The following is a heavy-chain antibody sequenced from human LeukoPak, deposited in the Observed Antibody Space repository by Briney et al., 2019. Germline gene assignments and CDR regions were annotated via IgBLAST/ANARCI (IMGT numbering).Heavy chain of an antibody. CDR2: ISYDRSNK. CDR1: GFTFSVYH. CDR3: ARDGQLVPHYYYYYMDV. D-gene: IGHD6-13*01. J-gene: IGHJ6*03. V-gene: IGHV3-30-3*01. Sequence: GGSQRLSCVASGFTFSVYHMNWVRQAPGKGLEWVAVISYDRSNKYYADSVKGRFTISRDNSKNTLYLQMNSLRAEDTAVYYCARDGQLVPHYYYYYMDVWGKGTTVTVSS.